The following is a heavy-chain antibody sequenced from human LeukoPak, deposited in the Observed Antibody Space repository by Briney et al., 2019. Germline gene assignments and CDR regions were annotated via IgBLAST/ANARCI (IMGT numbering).Heavy chain of an antibody. D-gene: IGHD6-13*01. V-gene: IGHV4-4*07. CDR2: IYTSGST. CDR3: AREGVCSSSWYLGPQCSTQENWFDP. CDR1: GGSISSYY. J-gene: IGHJ5*02. Sequence: SETLSLTCTVSGGSISSYYWSWIRQPAGKGLEWIGRIYTSGSTNYNPSLKSRVTMSVDTSKNQFSLKLSSVTAADTAVYYCAREGVCSSSWYLGPQCSTQENWFDPWGQGTLVTVSS.